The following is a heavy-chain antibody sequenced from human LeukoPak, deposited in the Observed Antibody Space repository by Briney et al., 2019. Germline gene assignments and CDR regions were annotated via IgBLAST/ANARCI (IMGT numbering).Heavy chain of an antibody. Sequence: GGSLRLSCAASGFTFSSYSMNWVRQAPGKGLEWVSYISSSSSTIYYADSVKGRFTISRDNAKNSLYLQMNSLRAEDTAAYYCARDDSGYSSGWYGLTVDYWGQGTLVTVSS. CDR2: ISSSSSTI. J-gene: IGHJ4*02. V-gene: IGHV3-48*01. D-gene: IGHD6-13*01. CDR1: GFTFSSYS. CDR3: ARDDSGYSSGWYGLTVDY.